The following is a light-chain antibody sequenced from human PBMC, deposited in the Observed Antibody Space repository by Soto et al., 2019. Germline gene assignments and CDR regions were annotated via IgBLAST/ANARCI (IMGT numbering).Light chain of an antibody. V-gene: IGKV3-20*01. J-gene: IGKJ2*01. CDR3: QQYGSSMYT. Sequence: ETVLTQSPGTLSLSPGERATLSCRPSQSVSRGYLAWYQQKPGQAPRLLIYGTSNRATGLPDRFSGSGSGTDFTLTISRLEPEDLAVYSFQQYGSSMYTFGQGTKLEIK. CDR1: QSVSRGY. CDR2: GTS.